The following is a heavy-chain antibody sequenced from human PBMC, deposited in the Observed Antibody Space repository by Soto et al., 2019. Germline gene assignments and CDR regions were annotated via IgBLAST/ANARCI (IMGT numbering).Heavy chain of an antibody. V-gene: IGHV4-34*01. CDR3: ARGRDGGGAS. D-gene: IGHD4-17*01. J-gene: IGHJ5*02. CDR2: ITPSGST. Sequence: QVQLQQWGAGLLKPSETLSLTCGVYGGSFSGNYWSWIRQPPGEGLEWIGEITPSGSTNYSPSLKRRASISADISKNEFSLKLTSVTAADTAVYYCARGRDGGGASWGQGTLVTVSS. CDR1: GGSFSGNY.